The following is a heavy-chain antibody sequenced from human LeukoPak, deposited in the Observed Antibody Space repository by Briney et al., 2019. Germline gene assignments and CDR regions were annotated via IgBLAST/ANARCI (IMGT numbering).Heavy chain of an antibody. D-gene: IGHD3-22*01. J-gene: IGHJ6*03. Sequence: PSETLSLTCTVSGGSTSNYYWNWIRQPPGKGLEWIGFIYSSGTTNYNPSLKSRVTISVDTSKNQFSLKLSSVTAADTAVYFCARETNYYDSENHYYYYMDVWGKGTTVTISS. CDR1: GGSTSNYY. CDR2: IYSSGTT. V-gene: IGHV4-59*01. CDR3: ARETNYYDSENHYYYYMDV.